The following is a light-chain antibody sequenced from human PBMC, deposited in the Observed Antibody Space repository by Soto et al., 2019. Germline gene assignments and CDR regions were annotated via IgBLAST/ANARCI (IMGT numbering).Light chain of an antibody. Sequence: QSALTQPPSASGSPGQSVTLSCTGASSNVGVYNYVSWYQQHPGKAPKLIIHEVTKRPSGVPDRFSGSKSGNTASLTVSGLQAEDEADYYCSTYGGSNNLLFGGGTKLTVL. CDR1: SSNVGVYNY. CDR3: STYGGSNNLL. CDR2: EVT. J-gene: IGLJ2*01. V-gene: IGLV2-8*01.